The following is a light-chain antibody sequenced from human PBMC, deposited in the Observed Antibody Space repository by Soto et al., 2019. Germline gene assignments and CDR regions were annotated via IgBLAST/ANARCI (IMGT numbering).Light chain of an antibody. J-gene: IGKJ5*01. V-gene: IGKV3-15*01. CDR2: GAS. CDR1: QGVSTN. Sequence: EIVMTQSPATLSVSPGERATLSCRASQGVSTNLAWYQQNPGQAPRLLISGASTRATGIPARFSGSGSGTEFTLTIRSLQSEDFAVYYCQQYHNWPTFGQGTRLDIK. CDR3: QQYHNWPT.